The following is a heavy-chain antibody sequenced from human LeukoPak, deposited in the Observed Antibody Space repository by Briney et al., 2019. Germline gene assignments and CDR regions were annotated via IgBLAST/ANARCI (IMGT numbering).Heavy chain of an antibody. J-gene: IGHJ4*02. D-gene: IGHD1-7*01. CDR2: ISQDGSEK. Sequence: GGSLRLSCAASGFTFSSYWMSWDRQAPGKGLEWVGQISQDGSEKYYVDSVRGRFTFSRDNAKNSLYLQMNSLRAEDTAVYYCARDSSGTTFDYWGQGTLVTVSS. CDR1: GFTFSSYW. V-gene: IGHV3-7*01. CDR3: ARDSSGTTFDY.